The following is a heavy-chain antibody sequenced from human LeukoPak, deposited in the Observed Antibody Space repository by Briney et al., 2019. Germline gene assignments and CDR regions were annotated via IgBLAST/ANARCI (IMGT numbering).Heavy chain of an antibody. J-gene: IGHJ6*04. Sequence: GGSLRLSCAASGFTFSSYAMSWVRQAPGKGLGWVSAISGSGGSTYYADSVKGRFTISRDNSKNTLYLQMNSLRAEDTAVYYRAKVLTVSPPCYYYGMDVWGKGTTVTVSS. CDR3: AKVLTVSPPCYYYGMDV. CDR2: ISGSGGST. D-gene: IGHD2-8*01. V-gene: IGHV3-23*01. CDR1: GFTFSSYA.